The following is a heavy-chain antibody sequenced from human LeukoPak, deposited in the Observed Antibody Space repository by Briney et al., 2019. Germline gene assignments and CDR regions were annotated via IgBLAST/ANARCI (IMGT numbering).Heavy chain of an antibody. V-gene: IGHV3-23*01. D-gene: IGHD6-19*01. J-gene: IGHJ4*02. Sequence: PGGSLRLSCAASGFTFKNYLMRWVRQAPGKGLEWVSSISGSAADTYYADSVKGRFTVSRDNSKNTLYLQMNSLRVEDLALYYCAKTSAVAGTAVYYFDHWGRGTLVTVSS. CDR3: AKTSAVAGTAVYYFDH. CDR1: GFTFKNYL. CDR2: ISGSAADT.